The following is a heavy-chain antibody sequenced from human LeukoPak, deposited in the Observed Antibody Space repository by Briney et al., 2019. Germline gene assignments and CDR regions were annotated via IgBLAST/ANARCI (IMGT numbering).Heavy chain of an antibody. D-gene: IGHD3-22*01. Sequence: SETLSLTCTVSGGSISSYYWSWIRQPPGKGLEWIGYFYYRGSTNYNPSLKSRVTISVDTSKNQFSLKLSSVTAADTAVYYCARQGSHYYDSSGYLDYWGQGTLVTVSS. CDR3: ARQGSHYYDSSGYLDY. CDR2: FYYRGST. J-gene: IGHJ4*02. CDR1: GGSISSYY. V-gene: IGHV4-59*08.